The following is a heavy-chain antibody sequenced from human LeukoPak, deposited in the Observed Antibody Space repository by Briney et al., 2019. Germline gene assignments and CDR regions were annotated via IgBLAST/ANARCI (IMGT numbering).Heavy chain of an antibody. CDR2: SYYSGRT. CDR1: GGSISIGDYY. J-gene: IGHJ5*02. D-gene: IGHD3-22*01. V-gene: IGHV4-30-4*01. CDR3: ARPYYYDSRIDP. Sequence: PSETLSLTCTVSGGSISIGDYYWGWIRPPPGKGLEWIAYSYYSGRTYYNTSLKSRVTMSADTSKNQLSLKLSSVTAADTAVYYCARPYYYDSRIDPWGQGILVTVSS.